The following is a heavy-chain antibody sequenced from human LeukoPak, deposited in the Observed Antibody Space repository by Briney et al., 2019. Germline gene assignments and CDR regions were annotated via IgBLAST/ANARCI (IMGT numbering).Heavy chain of an antibody. D-gene: IGHD2-2*01. J-gene: IGHJ5*02. Sequence: GGSLRLSCAASGFTFSDYYMSWIRQAPGKGLEWVSYISSSGSTIYYADSVKGRFTISRDNAKNSLYLQMNSLRAEDTAVYYCARDAFLGYCSSTSCYQSWFDPWGQGTLVTVSS. CDR1: GFTFSDYY. V-gene: IGHV3-11*04. CDR2: ISSSGSTI. CDR3: ARDAFLGYCSSTSCYQSWFDP.